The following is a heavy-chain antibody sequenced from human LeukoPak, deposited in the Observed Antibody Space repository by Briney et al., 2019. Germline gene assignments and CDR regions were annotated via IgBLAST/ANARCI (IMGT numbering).Heavy chain of an antibody. CDR3: ARDGSSSWYNL. V-gene: IGHV1-18*01. CDR1: GYTFTSYG. J-gene: IGHJ4*02. CDR2: ISLANGNT. D-gene: IGHD6-13*01. Sequence: ASVKVSCKASGYTFTSYGISWVRQAPGQGLEWAGWISLANGNTNYAQKLQGRVTMTTDTSTSTAYMELRSLISDDTAVYYCARDGSSSWYNLWGQGTLVTVSS.